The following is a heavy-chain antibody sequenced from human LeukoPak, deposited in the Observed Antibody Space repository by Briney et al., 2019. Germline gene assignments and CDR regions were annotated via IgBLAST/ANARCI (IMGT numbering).Heavy chain of an antibody. Sequence: GGSLRLSCAASGFTFSSFWMHWVRQAPGKGLVWVSRINSDGSSTTYADSVKGRFTISRDNARNSVFLQMSGLRVEDTAVYYCARDPVEWELLLDYWGQGTLVTVSS. CDR1: GFTFSSFW. D-gene: IGHD1-26*01. CDR3: ARDPVEWELLLDY. J-gene: IGHJ4*02. CDR2: INSDGSST. V-gene: IGHV3-74*01.